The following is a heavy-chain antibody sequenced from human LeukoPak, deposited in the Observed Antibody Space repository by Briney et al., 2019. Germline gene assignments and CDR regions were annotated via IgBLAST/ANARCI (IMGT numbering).Heavy chain of an antibody. CDR1: GYTFTSDG. Sequence: GASVKVSCKTSGYTFTSDGISWVRQAPGQGLEWMGWISCYNGDTMYAQNVQGRATMTTDTSTTTAYIELRSLSSDDTAMYYCARDPSNSAGYHAHFDSWGQGTLVTVSS. J-gene: IGHJ4*02. D-gene: IGHD5-12*01. V-gene: IGHV1-18*01. CDR2: ISCYNGDT. CDR3: ARDPSNSAGYHAHFDS.